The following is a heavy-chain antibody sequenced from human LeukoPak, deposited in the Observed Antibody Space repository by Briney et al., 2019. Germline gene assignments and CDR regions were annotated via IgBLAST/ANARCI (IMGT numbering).Heavy chain of an antibody. CDR1: GFTFRSYA. CDR3: ARGPHADYGDYLGYFDY. D-gene: IGHD4-17*01. Sequence: GGSLRLSCAASGFTFRSYAMHWVRQAPGKGLEWVALISYDGSNKYYADSVKGRLTISRDNSKNTLYLQMNSLRAEDTAVYYCARGPHADYGDYLGYFDYWGQGTLVTVSS. CDR2: ISYDGSNK. J-gene: IGHJ4*02. V-gene: IGHV3-30*01.